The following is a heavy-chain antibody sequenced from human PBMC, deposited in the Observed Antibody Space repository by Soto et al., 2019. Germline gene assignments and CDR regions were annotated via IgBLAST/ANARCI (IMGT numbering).Heavy chain of an antibody. J-gene: IGHJ6*02. CDR1: GGSISSGYYY. CDR3: ARGRGSGSSFYYYGMDV. CDR2: IYYSGST. V-gene: IGHV4-61*01. D-gene: IGHD3-10*01. Sequence: PSETLSLTCSVSGGSISSGYYYWSWIRQPPGKGLEWIGNIYYSGSTNYNPSLKSRVTISVDTSKNQFSLKLSSVTAADTAVYYCARGRGSGSSFYYYGMDVWGQGTTVTVSS.